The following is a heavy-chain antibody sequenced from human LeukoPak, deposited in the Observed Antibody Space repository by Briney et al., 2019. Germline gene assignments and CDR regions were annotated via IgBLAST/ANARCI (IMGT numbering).Heavy chain of an antibody. V-gene: IGHV4-4*02. CDR3: ASKGSSSSRYYFDY. Sequence: SGTLSLTCAVSGGSISSSNWWSWVRQPPGKGLEWIGEIYHSESTNYNPSLKSRVTFSVDKSKNQFSLKLTSVTAADTAVYYCASKGSSSSRYYFDYWGQGTLVTVSS. D-gene: IGHD2-2*01. CDR2: IYHSEST. CDR1: GGSISSSNW. J-gene: IGHJ4*02.